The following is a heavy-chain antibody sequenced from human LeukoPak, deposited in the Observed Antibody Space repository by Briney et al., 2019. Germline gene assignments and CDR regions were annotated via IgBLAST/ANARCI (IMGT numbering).Heavy chain of an antibody. D-gene: IGHD2-15*01. CDR1: GFTFSSYG. Sequence: GRSLRLSCAASGFTFSSYGMHWVRQAPGKGLEWVAVMSYDGSNKDYADSVKGRFTISRDIGRKSLYLQMNSLSDEDTAVYYCARGGGGSYSDAFDIWGQGTVVTVSS. CDR2: MSYDGSNK. J-gene: IGHJ3*02. CDR3: ARGGGGSYSDAFDI. V-gene: IGHV3-30*03.